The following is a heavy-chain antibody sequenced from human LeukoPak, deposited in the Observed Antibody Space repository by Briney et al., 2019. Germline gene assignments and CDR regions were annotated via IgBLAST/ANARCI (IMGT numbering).Heavy chain of an antibody. CDR1: GFTFSDSY. V-gene: IGHV3-11*06. Sequence: GGSLRLSCTASGFTFSDSYMSWIRQAPGKGLEWISKIGSSNVYTNYADSVKGRFTISRDNADNSLFLQMGSLRAEDTAVYYCARVYCSGGACNRYFFDFWGQGTLVTVSS. D-gene: IGHD2-15*01. CDR3: ARVYCSGGACNRYFFDF. J-gene: IGHJ4*02. CDR2: IGSSNVYT.